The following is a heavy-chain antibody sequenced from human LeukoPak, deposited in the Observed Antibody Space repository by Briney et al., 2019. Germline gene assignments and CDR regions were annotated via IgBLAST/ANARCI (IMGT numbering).Heavy chain of an antibody. V-gene: IGHV4-34*01. CDR1: GGSFSNYY. CDR2: INHSGST. J-gene: IGHJ6*03. CDR3: ARRIRVYYYMDV. Sequence: PSETLSLTCAVYGGSFSNYYWSWIRQAPGKGLEWIGEINHSGSTNYNPSPKSRVTISVDTSKNQFSLNLRSVTAADTAVYYCARRIRVYYYMDVWGEGTTVTVS.